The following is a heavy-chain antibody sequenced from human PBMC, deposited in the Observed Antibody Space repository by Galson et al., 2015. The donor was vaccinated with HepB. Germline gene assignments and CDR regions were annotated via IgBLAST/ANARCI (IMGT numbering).Heavy chain of an antibody. CDR3: ARGSSDWYGIDY. CDR1: GFTFSSYW. V-gene: IGHV3-74*01. CDR2: VGGDGGQK. J-gene: IGHJ4*02. Sequence: SLRLSCAASGFTFSSYWIHWVRQVPGKGLVWVSRVGGDGGQKNYADSVQGRFTISRDNAKNTLFLQMNSLSADDTAVYYCARGSSDWYGIDYWGQGILVTVSS. D-gene: IGHD6-19*01.